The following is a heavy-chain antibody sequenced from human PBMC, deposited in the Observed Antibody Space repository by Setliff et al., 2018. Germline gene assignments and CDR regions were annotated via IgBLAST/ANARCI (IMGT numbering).Heavy chain of an antibody. J-gene: IGHJ4*02. CDR2: ISYSSGSI. CDR1: GFTFSSYS. V-gene: IGHV3-48*01. Sequence: GGSLRLSCEASGFTFSSYSMNWVRQAPGKGLEWVAHISYSSGSISYADSVKGRFTISRDNSKNTLYLQMNSLRLEDTAVYYCATDSGSSRLYNFWSGYSPNWGQGTLVTVSS. D-gene: IGHD3-3*01. CDR3: ATDSGSSRLYNFWSGYSPN.